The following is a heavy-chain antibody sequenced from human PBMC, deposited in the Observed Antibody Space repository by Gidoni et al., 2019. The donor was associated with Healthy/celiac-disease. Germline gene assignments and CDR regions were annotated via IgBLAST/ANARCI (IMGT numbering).Heavy chain of an antibody. Sequence: QVQLVQSGAEVKKPGASVKVSCTASGYTFTSYDINWVRQATGQGLEWMGWMNPNSGNTGYAQKFQGRVTMTRNTSISTAYMELSSLRSEDTAVYYCATYSSSLRGYYYGMDVWGQGTTVTVSS. J-gene: IGHJ6*02. CDR1: GYTFTSYD. V-gene: IGHV1-8*01. D-gene: IGHD6-6*01. CDR2: MNPNSGNT. CDR3: ATYSSSLRGYYYGMDV.